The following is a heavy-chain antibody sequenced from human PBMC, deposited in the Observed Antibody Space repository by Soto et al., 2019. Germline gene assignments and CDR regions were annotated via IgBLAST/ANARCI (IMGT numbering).Heavy chain of an antibody. D-gene: IGHD2-2*01. V-gene: IGHV3-23*01. CDR1: GFTFSSYA. J-gene: IGHJ6*02. Sequence: GGSLRLSCAASGFTFSSYAMSWVRQAPGKGLEWVSAISGSGGSTYYADSVKGRFTISRDNSKNTLYLQMNSLRAEDTAVYYCAKSLLPAAPSSYGMDVWGQGTTVTVSS. CDR3: AKSLLPAAPSSYGMDV. CDR2: ISGSGGST.